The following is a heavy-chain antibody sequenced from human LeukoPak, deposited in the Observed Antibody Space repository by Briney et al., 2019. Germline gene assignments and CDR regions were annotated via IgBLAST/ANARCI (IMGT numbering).Heavy chain of an antibody. J-gene: IGHJ4*02. Sequence: PAETLSLTCAVHGGSFSGYYWSWIRQPPGKGLEGIGYIYYTGSTNYNPSLKSRVTISLDTSENQFSLKLYSVTAADTAVYYCARDGDSGSFAYWGQGTLVTVSS. CDR2: IYYTGST. CDR1: GGSFSGYY. V-gene: IGHV4-59*01. CDR3: ARDGDSGSFAY. D-gene: IGHD1-26*01.